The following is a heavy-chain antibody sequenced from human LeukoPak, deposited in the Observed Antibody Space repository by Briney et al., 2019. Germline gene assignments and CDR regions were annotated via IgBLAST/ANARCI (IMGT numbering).Heavy chain of an antibody. Sequence: GGSLRLSCAASGFTFSSYSMNWVRQAPGKGLEWVSYISSSSSTIYYVDSVKGRFTISRDNAKNSLYLQMNSLRDEDTAVYYCARGVHYDILTGSPGADYWGQGTLVTVSS. J-gene: IGHJ4*02. CDR1: GFTFSSYS. CDR2: ISSSSSTI. D-gene: IGHD3-9*01. V-gene: IGHV3-48*02. CDR3: ARGVHYDILTGSPGADY.